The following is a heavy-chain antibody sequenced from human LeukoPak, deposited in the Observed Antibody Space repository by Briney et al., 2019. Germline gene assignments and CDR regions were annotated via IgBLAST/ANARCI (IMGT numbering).Heavy chain of an antibody. J-gene: IGHJ4*02. CDR1: GGSISSYY. D-gene: IGHD6-13*01. CDR3: ARATGTYSSSWYY. V-gene: IGHV4-59*01. Sequence: SETLSLTCTVSGGSISSYYWSWIRQPPGKGLEWIRYIYYSGSTNYNPSLKSRVTMSVDTSKNQFSLKLSAVTAADTAVYYCARATGTYSSSWYYWGQGTLVTVSS. CDR2: IYYSGST.